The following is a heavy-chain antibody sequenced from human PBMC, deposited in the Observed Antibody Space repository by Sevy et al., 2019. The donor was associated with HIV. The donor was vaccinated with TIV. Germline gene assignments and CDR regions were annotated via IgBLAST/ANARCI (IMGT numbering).Heavy chain of an antibody. CDR3: ARARGVVISPWFDP. D-gene: IGHD3-10*01. J-gene: IGHJ5*02. CDR2: INTNIGNP. Sequence: ASVKVSCKASGYTFTRYAMNWVRQAPGQGLEWMGWINTNIGNPTYAQGFTGRFVFSLDTSVSTAYLQISSLKAEDTAVYYCARARGVVISPWFDPWGQGNLVTVSS. CDR1: GYTFTRYA. V-gene: IGHV7-4-1*02.